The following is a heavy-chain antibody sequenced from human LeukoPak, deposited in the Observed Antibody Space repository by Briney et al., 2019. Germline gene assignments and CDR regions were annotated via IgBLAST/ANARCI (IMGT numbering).Heavy chain of an antibody. CDR2: IFTGGTT. Sequence: GGSLRLSCAASEFSVGSNYMTWVRQAPGKGLEWLSIIFTGGTTYYADSVKGRFTISRDNSENTLYLQLNSLRAEDTAVYYCTRGRLYLDYWGQGTLVTASS. J-gene: IGHJ4*02. CDR3: TRGRLYLDY. CDR1: EFSVGSNY. V-gene: IGHV3-53*01. D-gene: IGHD1-1*01.